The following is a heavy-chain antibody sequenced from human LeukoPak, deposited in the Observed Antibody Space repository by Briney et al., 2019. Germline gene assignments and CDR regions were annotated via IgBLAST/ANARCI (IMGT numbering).Heavy chain of an antibody. CDR3: AREPYDSSGYYYFDY. CDR2: ISYDGSNK. V-gene: IGHV3-30-3*01. J-gene: IGHJ4*02. Sequence: GGSLRLSFAASGXTFSSYAMHWVRQAPGKGLEWVAVISYDGSNKYYADSVKGRFTISRDNSKNTLYLQMNSLRAEDTAVYYCAREPYDSSGYYYFDYWGQGTLVTVSS. D-gene: IGHD3-22*01. CDR1: GXTFSSYA.